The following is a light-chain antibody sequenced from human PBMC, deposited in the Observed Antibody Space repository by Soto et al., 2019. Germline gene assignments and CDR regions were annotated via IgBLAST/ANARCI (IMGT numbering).Light chain of an antibody. J-gene: IGLJ2*01. CDR2: EVN. Sequence: QSALTQPPSASGSPGQSVTISCTGTSSDVGGYKYVSWYQQHPGKAPKLMIYEVNKRPSGVPDRFSGSKSGNTASLTVSGLQADDEADYYCNSYAGSNNLVVFGGGTKLTVL. V-gene: IGLV2-8*01. CDR1: SSDVGGYKY. CDR3: NSYAGSNNLVV.